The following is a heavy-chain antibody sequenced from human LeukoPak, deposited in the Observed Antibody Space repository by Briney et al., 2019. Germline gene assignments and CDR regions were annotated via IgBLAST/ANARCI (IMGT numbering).Heavy chain of an antibody. Sequence: GGSLRLSCTASGFTFGDYAMSWFRQAPGKGLEWVGFIRSKPYGGTTENAASVKGRFTISRDDSKSIAYLQMNSLKTEDTAVYYCARGGVYCSSVSCSVDYWGQGILVTVSS. CDR2: IRSKPYGGTT. CDR1: GFTFGDYA. CDR3: ARGGVYCSSVSCSVDY. V-gene: IGHV3-49*03. D-gene: IGHD2-2*01. J-gene: IGHJ4*02.